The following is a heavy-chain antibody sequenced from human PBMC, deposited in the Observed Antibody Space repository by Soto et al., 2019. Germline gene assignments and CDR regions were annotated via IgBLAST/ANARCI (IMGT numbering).Heavy chain of an antibody. V-gene: IGHV4-31*03. J-gene: IGHJ6*02. D-gene: IGHD4-4*01. CDR1: GGSISSGGYY. Sequence: SETLSLTCTVSGGSISSGGYYWSWIRQHPGKGLEWIGYIYYSGSTYYNPSLKSRVTISVDTSKNQFSLKLSSVTAADTAVYYCARIQSDYYYGMDVWGQGTTVTVSS. CDR3: ARIQSDYYYGMDV. CDR2: IYYSGST.